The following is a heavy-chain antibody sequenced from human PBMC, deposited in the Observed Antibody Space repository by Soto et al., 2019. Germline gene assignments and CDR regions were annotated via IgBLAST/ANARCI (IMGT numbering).Heavy chain of an antibody. V-gene: IGHV1-2*04. CDR3: ARDSAMPVLLWFGELLDIGTYFDY. D-gene: IGHD3-10*01. J-gene: IGHJ4*02. CDR2: INPNSGGT. CDR1: GYTFTGYY. Sequence: GASVKVSCKASGYTFTGYYMHWVRQAPGQGLEWMGWINPNSGGTNYAQKFQGWVTMTRDTSISTAYMELSRLRSDDTAVYYCARDSAMPVLLWFGELLDIGTYFDYWGQGTLVTVSS.